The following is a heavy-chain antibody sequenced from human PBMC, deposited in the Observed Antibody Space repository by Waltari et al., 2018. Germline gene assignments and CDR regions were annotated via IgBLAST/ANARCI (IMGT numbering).Heavy chain of an antibody. CDR1: GGSISSGDYY. D-gene: IGHD4-4*01. Sequence: QVQLQESGPGLVKPSQTLSLTCTVSGGSISSGDYYWSWIRQPPGKGLEWIGYIYYIGRTYSHPSLTSRVTISVDTSKNQFSLKLSSVTAADTAVYYCSSNSGNYWGQGTLVTVSS. V-gene: IGHV4-30-4*08. CDR2: IYYIGRT. CDR3: SSNSGNY. J-gene: IGHJ4*02.